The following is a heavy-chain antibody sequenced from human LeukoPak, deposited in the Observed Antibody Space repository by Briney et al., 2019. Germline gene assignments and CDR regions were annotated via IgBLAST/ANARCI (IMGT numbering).Heavy chain of an antibody. CDR1: GCTFTSYA. Sequence: SVTVSFTASGCTFTSYAISWVRQAHGQGLEWMGGIIPIFGTANYAQKFQGRVTITTDEATSTAYMELSSLRSEDTAVYYCARVPRRDLAYYYYMDVWGKGTTVTVSS. V-gene: IGHV1-69*05. CDR2: IIPIFGTA. CDR3: ARVPRRDLAYYYYMDV. J-gene: IGHJ6*03.